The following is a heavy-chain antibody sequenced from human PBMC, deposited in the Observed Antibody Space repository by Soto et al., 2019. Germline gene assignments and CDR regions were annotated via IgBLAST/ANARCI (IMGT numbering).Heavy chain of an antibody. V-gene: IGHV3-48*01. D-gene: IGHD3-22*01. CDR2: ISSSSSTI. CDR1: GVTVRIYG. CDR3: AKDPPQLIVYFDY. Sequence: WCCLGLGCASSGVTVRIYGVDGLCQAPGKGLEWVSYISSSSSTIYYADSVKGRFTISRDNAKNSLYLQMNSLRAEDTAVYSCAKDPPQLIVYFDYWGQGPQVTVYS. J-gene: IGHJ4*02.